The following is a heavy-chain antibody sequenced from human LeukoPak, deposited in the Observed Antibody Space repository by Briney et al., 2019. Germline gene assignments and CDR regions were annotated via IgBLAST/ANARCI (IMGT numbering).Heavy chain of an antibody. CDR3: AKEVAQHDWLYIDY. J-gene: IGHJ4*02. D-gene: IGHD3-9*01. Sequence: GGSLRLSRAASGFTFSSYGMSWVRQAPGKGLEWVSATDTGGNTYYTDSVKGRFTVSRDNSKNTVYLQMNTLRAEDAAVYFCAKEVAQHDWLYIDYWGQGAVVTVSS. V-gene: IGHV3-23*01. CDR2: TDTGGNT. CDR1: GFTFSSYG.